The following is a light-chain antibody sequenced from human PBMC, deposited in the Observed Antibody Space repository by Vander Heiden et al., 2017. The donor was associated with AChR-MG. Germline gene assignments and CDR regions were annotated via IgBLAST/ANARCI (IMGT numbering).Light chain of an antibody. CDR3: SSYTSSNTYV. J-gene: IGLJ1*01. V-gene: IGLV2-14*01. CDR2: DVN. CDR1: SSDVGGYNY. Sequence: QSALTQPASVSGSPGQSITISCTGTSSDVGGYNYVSWNQQHPGKAPKLRIYDVNKRPSGVSNRVSGSKSGNTASLTISGLQAEDEADYYCSSYTSSNTYVFGTGTKVIVL.